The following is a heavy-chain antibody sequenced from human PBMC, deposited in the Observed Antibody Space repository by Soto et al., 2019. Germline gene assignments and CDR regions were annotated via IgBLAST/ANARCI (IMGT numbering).Heavy chain of an antibody. CDR2: IYYSGST. CDR1: GGSISSSSYY. Sequence: QLQLQESGPGLVKPSETLSLTCTVSGGSISSSSYYWGWIRQPPGKGLEWIGSIYYSGSTYYNPSLKSRVPISVDTSKNQFSLKLSSVTAADTAVYYCASQQLVYYYYGMDVWGQGTTVTVSS. D-gene: IGHD6-13*01. V-gene: IGHV4-39*01. J-gene: IGHJ6*02. CDR3: ASQQLVYYYYGMDV.